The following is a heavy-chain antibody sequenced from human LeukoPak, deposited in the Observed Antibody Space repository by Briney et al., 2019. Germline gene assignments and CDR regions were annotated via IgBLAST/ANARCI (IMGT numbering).Heavy chain of an antibody. Sequence: GESLKISCRGSGYSFTHNWIAWVRQMPGKGLECMGIIFPGGSDVRYSPSFQGHVTISVDKSIDTAYLQWNSLRASDTAMYFCARHASNYAGLDVWGQGTTVTVSS. V-gene: IGHV5-51*01. CDR3: ARHASNYAGLDV. CDR1: GYSFTHNW. J-gene: IGHJ6*02. CDR2: IFPGGSDV. D-gene: IGHD3-16*01.